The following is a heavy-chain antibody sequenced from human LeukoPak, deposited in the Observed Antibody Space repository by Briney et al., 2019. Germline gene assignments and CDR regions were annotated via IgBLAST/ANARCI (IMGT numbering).Heavy chain of an antibody. Sequence: GGSLRLSCAASGFTFSSYSMNWVRKAPGKGLEWVSSISSSSSYIYYADSVKGRFTISRDNAKNSLYLQMNSLRAEDTAAYYCARSHPDAFDIWGQGTMVTVSS. J-gene: IGHJ3*02. CDR1: GFTFSSYS. V-gene: IGHV3-21*01. CDR2: ISSSSSYI. CDR3: ARSHPDAFDI.